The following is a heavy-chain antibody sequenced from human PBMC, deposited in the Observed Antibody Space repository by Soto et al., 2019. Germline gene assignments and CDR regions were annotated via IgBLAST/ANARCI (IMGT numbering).Heavy chain of an antibody. J-gene: IGHJ6*02. CDR2: ISGGGGTT. CDR1: GFTVSSHV. CDR3: ARGPRAPPPHDYGMDV. Sequence: GGSLRLSCAASGFTVSSHVMNWVRQAPGKGLEWVAAISGGGGTTFYGDSVEGRFTMSRDNSKNTLFLQMNSLRAEDTAVYYCARGPRAPPPHDYGMDVWGQGTTVTVSS. V-gene: IGHV3-23*01.